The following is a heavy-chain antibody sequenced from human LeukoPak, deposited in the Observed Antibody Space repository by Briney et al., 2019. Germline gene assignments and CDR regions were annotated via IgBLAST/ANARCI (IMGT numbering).Heavy chain of an antibody. J-gene: IGHJ4*02. CDR3: ARDPGYSYGLDY. CDR1: GGSISSGDYY. Sequence: PSETLSLTCTVSGGSISSGDYYWSWIRQPPGKGLEWIGYIYYSGSTYYNPSLKSRVTISVDTSKNQFSPKLSSVTAADTAVYYCARDPGYSYGLDYWGQGTLVTVSS. D-gene: IGHD5-18*01. CDR2: IYYSGST. V-gene: IGHV4-30-4*01.